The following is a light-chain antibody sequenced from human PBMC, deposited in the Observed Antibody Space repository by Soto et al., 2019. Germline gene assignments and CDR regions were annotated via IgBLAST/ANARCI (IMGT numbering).Light chain of an antibody. V-gene: IGKV1-9*01. CDR2: VTS. Sequence: IQLTQSPSSLSASVGDRVTITCRASQGVGSYLAWYQQKPGTAPKLLIYVTSTLHSGVPSRFSGSGSGTDFTLTISSLQPEDFATYYCQQHNSYPLTFGGGTKVEIK. CDR3: QQHNSYPLT. CDR1: QGVGSY. J-gene: IGKJ4*01.